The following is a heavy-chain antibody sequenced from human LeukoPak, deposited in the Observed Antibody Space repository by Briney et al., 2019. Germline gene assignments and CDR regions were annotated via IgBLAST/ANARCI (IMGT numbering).Heavy chain of an antibody. CDR2: IRYDGSNK. V-gene: IGHV3-30*02. D-gene: IGHD4-11*01. J-gene: IGHJ4*02. Sequence: GGSLRLSCAASGFTFSSYGMHWVRQAPGKGLEWVAFIRYDGSNKYYADSVKGRFTISRDNSKNTLYLQMNSLRAEDTAVYYCAKDTGRRHSRVSGSNPDYWGQGTLVTVSS. CDR3: AKDTGRRHSRVSGSNPDY. CDR1: GFTFSSYG.